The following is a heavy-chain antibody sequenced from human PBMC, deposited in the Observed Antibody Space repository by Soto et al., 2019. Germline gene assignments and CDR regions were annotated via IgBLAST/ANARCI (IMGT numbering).Heavy chain of an antibody. CDR1: GYTFTGYY. V-gene: IGHV1-2*04. Sequence: ASVKVSCKASGYTFTGYYMHWVRQAPGQGLEWMGWINPNSGGTNYAQKFQGWVTMTRDTSISTAYMELSRLRSDDTAVYYCARDTYCGGDCYFNNNYYYGMDVCGQGTTVTVSS. D-gene: IGHD2-21*02. CDR2: INPNSGGT. CDR3: ARDTYCGGDCYFNNNYYYGMDV. J-gene: IGHJ6*02.